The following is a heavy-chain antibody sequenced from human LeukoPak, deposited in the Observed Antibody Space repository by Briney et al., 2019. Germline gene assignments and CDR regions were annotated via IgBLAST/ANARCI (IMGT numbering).Heavy chain of an antibody. CDR3: ATTVTTRDAFDI. D-gene: IGHD4-17*01. CDR1: GGSISSSSYY. Sequence: SETLSLTCTVSGGSISSSSYYWGWIRQPPGKGLEWIGSIYYSGSTYYNPSLKSRVTISVDTSKNQFSLQLYSVTPEDTAVYYCATTVTTRDAFDIWGQGTMVTVSS. CDR2: IYYSGST. J-gene: IGHJ3*02. V-gene: IGHV4-39*07.